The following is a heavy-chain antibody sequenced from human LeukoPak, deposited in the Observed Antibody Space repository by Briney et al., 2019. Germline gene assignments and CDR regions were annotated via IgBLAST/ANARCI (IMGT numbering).Heavy chain of an antibody. J-gene: IGHJ6*03. CDR2: IYHSGST. CDR1: GYSISSGYY. V-gene: IGHV4-38-2*02. CDR3: IATRSQNYYYYYYMDV. Sequence: SETLSLTCTVSGYSISSGYYWGWIRQPPGKGLEWIGSIYHSGSTYYNPSLKSRVTISVDTSKNQFSLKLSSVTAADTAVYYCIATRSQNYYYYYYMDVWGKGTTVTISS. D-gene: IGHD6-13*01.